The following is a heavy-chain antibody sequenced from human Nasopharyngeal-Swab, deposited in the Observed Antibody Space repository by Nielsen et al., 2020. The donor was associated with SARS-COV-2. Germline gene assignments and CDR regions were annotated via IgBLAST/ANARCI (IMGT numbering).Heavy chain of an antibody. CDR3: ARALAPYSGYDYDYYYGMDV. CDR1: GFTFSSYD. J-gene: IGHJ6*02. Sequence: GESLKISCAASGFTFSSYDMHWVRQATGKGLEWVSAIGTAGDTYYPGSVKGRFTISRENAKNSLYLQKNSLRAGDTAVYYCARALAPYSGYDYDYYYGMDVWGQGTTVTVSS. CDR2: IGTAGDT. V-gene: IGHV3-13*04. D-gene: IGHD5-12*01.